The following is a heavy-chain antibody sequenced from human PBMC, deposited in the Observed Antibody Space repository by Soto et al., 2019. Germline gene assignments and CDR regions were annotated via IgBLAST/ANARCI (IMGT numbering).Heavy chain of an antibody. J-gene: IGHJ4*02. Sequence: QVQLQESGPGLVKPSGTLSLTCAVSSGSISSSNWWSWVRQATGKGLEWIGEIYHSGSTNYNPSLKSRVTISVDKSMNQFSLKLSSVTAADTAVYYCARGGSGWVKRNDYWGQGTLVTVSS. D-gene: IGHD6-19*01. CDR3: ARGGSGWVKRNDY. V-gene: IGHV4-4*02. CDR2: IYHSGST. CDR1: SGSISSSNW.